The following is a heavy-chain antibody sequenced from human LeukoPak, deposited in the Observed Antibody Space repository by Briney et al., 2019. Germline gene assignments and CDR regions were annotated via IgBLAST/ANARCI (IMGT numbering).Heavy chain of an antibody. Sequence: ASVKVSRKASGGTFSSYAISWVRQAPGQGLEWMGGIIPIFGTANYAQKFQGRVTITTDESTSTAYMELSSLRSEDTAVYYCARGLDDFDAFDVWGQGTMVTVSS. V-gene: IGHV1-69*05. CDR2: IIPIFGTA. J-gene: IGHJ3*01. CDR3: ARGLDDFDAFDV. CDR1: GGTFSSYA. D-gene: IGHD3-3*01.